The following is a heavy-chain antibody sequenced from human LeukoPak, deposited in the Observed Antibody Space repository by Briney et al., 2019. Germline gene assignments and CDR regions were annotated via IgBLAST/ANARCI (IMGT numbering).Heavy chain of an antibody. J-gene: IGHJ4*02. CDR3: ARELSGWYDY. V-gene: IGHV4-59*01. D-gene: IGHD6-19*01. CDR2: IYYSGST. Sequence: SETLSLTCTVSGGSISSYYGSGIRQPPGKGLEWIGYIYYSGSTNYNPSLKSRVTISVDTSKNQFSLKLSSVTAADTAVYYCARELSGWYDYWGQGTLVTVSS. CDR1: GGSISSYY.